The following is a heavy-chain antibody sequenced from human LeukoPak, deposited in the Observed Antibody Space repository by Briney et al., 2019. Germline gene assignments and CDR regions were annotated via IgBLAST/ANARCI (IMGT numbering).Heavy chain of an antibody. J-gene: IGHJ5*01. CDR3: ARGAGSCSIPNCSGTGNRFDS. Sequence: GGSLRLSCAASGFRFGTYNMNWVRQAPGKGLEWVSCIGGGGGHMSYADSMKGRFTIARDTATNSLSLHTNSLGAEDTAVYFCARGAGSCSIPNCSGTGNRFDSWGQGTLVTVSS. V-gene: IGHV3-21*01. D-gene: IGHD3-3*02. CDR2: IGGGGGHM. CDR1: GFRFGTYN.